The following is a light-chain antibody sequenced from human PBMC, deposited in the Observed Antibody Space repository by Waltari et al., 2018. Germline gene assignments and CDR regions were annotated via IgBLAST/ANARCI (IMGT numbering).Light chain of an antibody. V-gene: IGKV3-15*01. J-gene: IGKJ1*01. Sequence: IVMTQSPATLSVSLGERAPLSCRASQSVTSNLAWYQQKPGQAPRLLIFGASTRATGIPARFSGSGSGTEFSLTISSLQSEDFAVYYCQQYNDWWTFGQGTKVEIK. CDR3: QQYNDWWT. CDR2: GAS. CDR1: QSVTSN.